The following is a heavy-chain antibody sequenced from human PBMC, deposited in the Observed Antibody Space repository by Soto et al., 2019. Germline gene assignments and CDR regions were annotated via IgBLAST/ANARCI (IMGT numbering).Heavy chain of an antibody. D-gene: IGHD2-2*03. CDR1: GGSISSGDYY. CDR3: ARTPSEGNEAGYCSSTSCLYYFDY. Sequence: SETLSLTCTVSGGSISSGDYYWSWIRQPPGKGLEWIGYIYYSGSTYYNPSLKSRVTISVDTSKNQFSLKLSSVTAADTAVYYCARTPSEGNEAGYCSSTSCLYYFDYWGQGTLVTVSS. CDR2: IYYSGST. J-gene: IGHJ4*02. V-gene: IGHV4-30-4*01.